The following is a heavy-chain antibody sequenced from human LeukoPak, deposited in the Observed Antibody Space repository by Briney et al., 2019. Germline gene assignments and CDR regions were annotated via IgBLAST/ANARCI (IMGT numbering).Heavy chain of an antibody. D-gene: IGHD3-10*01. V-gene: IGHV4-39*01. J-gene: IGHJ4*02. Sequence: KPSETLSLTCTVSGASISSRGYYWVWIRQPPGKELEWIGRVYYSGSTDYNPSLQSRVTISGDTSNNQFSLKLTSVTAADTAVYYCAMGRHSSPLPLDSWGQGTLVTVSS. CDR2: VYYSGST. CDR1: GASISSRGYY. CDR3: AMGRHSSPLPLDS.